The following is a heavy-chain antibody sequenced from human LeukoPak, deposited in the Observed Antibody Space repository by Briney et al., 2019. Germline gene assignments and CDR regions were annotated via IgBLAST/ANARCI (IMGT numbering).Heavy chain of an antibody. Sequence: SETLSLTCTVSSGSISTSNYYWGWIRQPPGKGLEWIGSIYYSGSTYYNPSLKSRVTISVDTSKNQFSLKLSSVTAADTAVYYCARTFFGPAYYMDVWGKGTTVTVSS. J-gene: IGHJ6*03. CDR1: SGSISTSNYY. V-gene: IGHV4-39*07. CDR3: ARTFFGPAYYMDV. CDR2: IYYSGST. D-gene: IGHD3-10*01.